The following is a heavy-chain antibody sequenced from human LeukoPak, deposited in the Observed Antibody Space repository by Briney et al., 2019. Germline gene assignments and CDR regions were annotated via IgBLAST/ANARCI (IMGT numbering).Heavy chain of an antibody. J-gene: IGHJ5*02. CDR3: ARAGQGDWFAP. CDR1: GVSISSGGYY. CDR2: IYYSGST. Sequence: SQTLSLTCTGSGVSISSGGYYWSWIRQHPGKGLELIGYIYYSGSTYYNPCLKSRVTISVDKSKTQFPLKLSPVTAAVTGVYYCARAGQGDWFAPWGQGTLVTVSS. V-gene: IGHV4-31*03.